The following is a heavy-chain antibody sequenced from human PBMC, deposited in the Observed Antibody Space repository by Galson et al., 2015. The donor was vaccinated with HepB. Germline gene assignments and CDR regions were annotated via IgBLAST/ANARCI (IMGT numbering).Heavy chain of an antibody. V-gene: IGHV6-1*01. CDR3: ARVRLLWFGELRVDYYFGMDV. CDR1: GDSVSSNSAA. Sequence: CAISGDSVSSNSAAWNWIRQSPSRGLEWLGRTYYRSKWYNDYAVSVKSRITINPDTSKNQFSLQLNSVTPEDTAVYYCARVRLLWFGELRVDYYFGMDVWGQGTTVTVSS. J-gene: IGHJ6*02. D-gene: IGHD3-10*01. CDR2: TYYRSKWYN.